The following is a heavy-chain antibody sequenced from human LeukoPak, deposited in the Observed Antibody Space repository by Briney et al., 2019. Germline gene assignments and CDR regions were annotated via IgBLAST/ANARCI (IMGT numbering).Heavy chain of an antibody. Sequence: SETLSLTCTVSGGSINSYYWSWIRQSPGKGLEWIGYIYYSGSTDYNPSLKSRVTISVDTSKNQFSLKLSSVTAADTAVYYCARGGPRIGYCSSTSCSFDYWGQGTLVTVSS. J-gene: IGHJ4*02. CDR1: GGSINSYY. CDR2: IYYSGST. D-gene: IGHD2-2*03. CDR3: ARGGPRIGYCSSTSCSFDY. V-gene: IGHV4-59*01.